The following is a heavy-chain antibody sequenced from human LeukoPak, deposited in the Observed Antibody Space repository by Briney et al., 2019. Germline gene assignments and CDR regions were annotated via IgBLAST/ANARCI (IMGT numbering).Heavy chain of an antibody. CDR2: IKQDGSEK. CDR1: GFTFSDYW. D-gene: IGHD3-10*01. V-gene: IGHV3-7*01. Sequence: GGSLRLSCEASGFTFSDYWMCWVRQAPGKGLEWVANIKQDGSEKYYVDSVEGRFTISRDNAQNSLYLQMNSLRAEDTAMYYCARDNYGLFDYWGEGTLVTVSS. J-gene: IGHJ4*02. CDR3: ARDNYGLFDY.